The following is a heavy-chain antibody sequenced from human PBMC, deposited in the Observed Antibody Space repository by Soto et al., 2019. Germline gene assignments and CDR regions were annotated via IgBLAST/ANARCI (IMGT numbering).Heavy chain of an antibody. J-gene: IGHJ4*02. V-gene: IGHV3-48*02. Sequence: EVQLVESGGGLVQPGGSLRLSCAASGFSFSTAPMHWVRQAPGKGLEWVSYIGGRTSTTYYSDSVKGRFTISRDNSRNTIYLQMNSLRDNDTALYYCARDPFNGWYVKLFDEWGQGTRVTVSS. D-gene: IGHD6-19*01. CDR1: GFSFSTAP. CDR3: ARDPFNGWYVKLFDE. CDR2: IGGRTSTT.